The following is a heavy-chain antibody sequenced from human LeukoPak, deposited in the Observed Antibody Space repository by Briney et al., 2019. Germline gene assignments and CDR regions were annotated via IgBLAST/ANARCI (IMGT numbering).Heavy chain of an antibody. CDR3: AKALFSGRTYHAFMDF. CDR1: GFPFSNYG. CDR2: ISGSGGTT. J-gene: IGHJ4*02. D-gene: IGHD2-15*01. V-gene: IGHV3-23*01. Sequence: SGGSLRLSCAASGFPFSNYGMSWVRQAPGKGLEWVSGISGSGGTTYYADSVKGRFTISRDNSKNTLDLQMNSLRAEDTAVYYCAKALFSGRTYHAFMDFRGQGTLVTVSS.